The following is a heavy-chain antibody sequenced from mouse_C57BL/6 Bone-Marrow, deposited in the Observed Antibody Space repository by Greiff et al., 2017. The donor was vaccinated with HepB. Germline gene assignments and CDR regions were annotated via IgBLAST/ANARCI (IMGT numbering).Heavy chain of an antibody. CDR2: INPNNGGT. V-gene: IGHV1-26*01. CDR1: GYTFTDYY. J-gene: IGHJ1*03. Sequence: EVQLQQSGPELVKPGASVKISCKASGYTFTDYYMNWVKQSHGKSLEWIGDINPNNGGTSYNQKFKGKATLTDDKSSSTAYMELRSLTSEDSAVYYCAKGSNYWYFDVWGTGTTVTVSS. CDR3: AKGSNYWYFDV. D-gene: IGHD2-5*01.